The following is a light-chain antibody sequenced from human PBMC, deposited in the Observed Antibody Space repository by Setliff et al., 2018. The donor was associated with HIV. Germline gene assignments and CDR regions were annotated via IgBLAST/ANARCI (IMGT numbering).Light chain of an antibody. Sequence: QSVLTQPASVSGSPGQSITISCTGTSSDVGGYKYVSWYQQHPGRASKLMIYEVSNRPSGVSNRFSGSKSGNTASLTISGLQVEDESDYYCSSYTSSSTWVFGTGTKVTVL. J-gene: IGLJ1*01. CDR1: SSDVGGYKY. V-gene: IGLV2-14*01. CDR3: SSYTSSSTWV. CDR2: EVS.